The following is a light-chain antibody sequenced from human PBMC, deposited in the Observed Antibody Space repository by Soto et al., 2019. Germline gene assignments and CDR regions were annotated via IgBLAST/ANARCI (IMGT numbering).Light chain of an antibody. CDR2: EVN. CDR3: SSFTTTSTYV. Sequence: QSALTQPASVSGSPGQSIAISCTGTSSDVGGCDCVSWYQQYPGKAPKLMIYEVNYRPSGVSNRFSGSKSGNTASLTISGLQAEDEADYYCSSFTTTSTYVFGTGTKLTGL. J-gene: IGLJ1*01. CDR1: SSDVGGCDC. V-gene: IGLV2-14*01.